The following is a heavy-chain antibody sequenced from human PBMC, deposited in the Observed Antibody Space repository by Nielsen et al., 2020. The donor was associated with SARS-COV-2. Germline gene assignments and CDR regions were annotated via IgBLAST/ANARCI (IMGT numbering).Heavy chain of an antibody. Sequence: NVSCLGSGYSFTSYWIGWVRQMPGKGLEWMGIIYPGDSDTRYSPSFQGQVTISADKSISTAYLQWSSLKASDTAMYYCARHDSSSADYWGQGTLVTVSS. J-gene: IGHJ4*02. CDR2: IYPGDSDT. CDR3: ARHDSSSADY. D-gene: IGHD6-6*01. V-gene: IGHV5-51*01. CDR1: GYSFTSYW.